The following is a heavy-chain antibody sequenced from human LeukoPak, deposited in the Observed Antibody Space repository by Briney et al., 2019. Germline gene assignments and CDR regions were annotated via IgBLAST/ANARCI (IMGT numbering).Heavy chain of an antibody. J-gene: IGHJ4*02. CDR3: ATDRPLYSWSYYYFDY. V-gene: IGHV1-24*01. CDR1: GYTLTELS. CDR2: FDPEDGET. Sequence: ASVKVSCKVSGYTLTELSMHWLRQDPGKGLEWMGGFDPEDGETIYAQKFQARVTMTEDTSTDTAYMELSSLRSEDTAVYYCATDRPLYSWSYYYFDYWGQGTLVTVSS. D-gene: IGHD1-26*01.